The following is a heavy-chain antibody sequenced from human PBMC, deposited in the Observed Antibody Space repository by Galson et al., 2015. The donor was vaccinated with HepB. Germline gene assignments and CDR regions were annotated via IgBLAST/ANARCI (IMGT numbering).Heavy chain of an antibody. CDR2: INHIGGT. V-gene: IGHV4-34*01. Sequence: LSLTCGVFGGSSSGLYWTWIRPSPGKGLEWIGEINHIGGTNYNPSLKSRVTLSVDTSRKQFSLKLRSLSAADTAVYFCARRGGSRLTATFDYWGQGVLVTVSS. J-gene: IGHJ4*02. D-gene: IGHD2-15*01. CDR1: GGSSSGLY. CDR3: ARRGGSRLTATFDY.